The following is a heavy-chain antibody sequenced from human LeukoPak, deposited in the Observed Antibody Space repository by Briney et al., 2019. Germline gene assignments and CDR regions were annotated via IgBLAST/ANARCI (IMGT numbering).Heavy chain of an antibody. Sequence: SETLSLTCAVSGGSISSDDYFWSWIRQPPGKGLEWIGEINHSGSTNYNPSLKSRVTMSVDTSKNQFSLKLSSVTAADTAVYYCARDLDYSNALGYWGQGTLVTVSS. D-gene: IGHD4-11*01. CDR1: GGSISSDDYF. V-gene: IGHV4-39*07. J-gene: IGHJ4*02. CDR3: ARDLDYSNALGY. CDR2: INHSGST.